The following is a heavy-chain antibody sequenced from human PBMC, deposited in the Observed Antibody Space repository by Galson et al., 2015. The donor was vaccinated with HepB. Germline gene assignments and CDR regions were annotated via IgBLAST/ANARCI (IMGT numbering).Heavy chain of an antibody. V-gene: IGHV4-31*03. CDR1: GGSISSGGYY. J-gene: IGHJ6*02. Sequence: LSLTCTVSGGSISSGGYYWSWIRQHPGKGLEWIGYIYYSGSTYYNPSLKSRVTISVDTSKNQFSLKLSSVTAADTAVYYCAREPAAPYYYYGMDVWGQGTTVTVSS. CDR3: AREPAAPYYYYGMDV. D-gene: IGHD2-2*01. CDR2: IYYSGST.